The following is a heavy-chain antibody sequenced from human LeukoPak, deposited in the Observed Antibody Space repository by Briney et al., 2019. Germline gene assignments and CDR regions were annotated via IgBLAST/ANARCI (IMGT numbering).Heavy chain of an antibody. J-gene: IGHJ6*02. CDR3: ARVVPGITMVRGPRWAYGMDV. D-gene: IGHD3-10*01. CDR2: ISSSGTFI. CDR1: GFSFRSYT. Sequence: GGSLRLSCEASGFSFRSYTMHWVRQAPGKGLEWVSSISSSGTFIYYADSVKGRSTISRDNAKNSLYLQMNSLRAEDTAVYYCARVVPGITMVRGPRWAYGMDVWGQGTTVTVSS. V-gene: IGHV3-21*01.